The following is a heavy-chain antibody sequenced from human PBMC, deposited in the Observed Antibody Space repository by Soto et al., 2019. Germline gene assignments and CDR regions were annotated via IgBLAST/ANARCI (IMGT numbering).Heavy chain of an antibody. CDR2: ISWNSGSI. V-gene: IGHV3-9*01. CDR1: GFTFDDYA. D-gene: IGHD3-22*01. CDR3: AKELNYYDSSGYYHIPFDY. J-gene: IGHJ4*02. Sequence: SLRLSCAASGFTFDDYAMHWVRQAPGKGLEWVSGISWNSGSIGYADSVKGRFTISRDNAKNSLYLQMNSLRAEDTALYYCAKELNYYDSSGYYHIPFDYWGQGTLVTVS.